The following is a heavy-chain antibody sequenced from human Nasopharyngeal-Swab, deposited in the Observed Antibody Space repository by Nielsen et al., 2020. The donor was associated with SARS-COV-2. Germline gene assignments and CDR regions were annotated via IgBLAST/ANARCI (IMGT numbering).Heavy chain of an antibody. D-gene: IGHD6-19*01. CDR1: GGSINGYY. V-gene: IGHV4-59*12. CDR3: ARDGYRSGWYPNWFDP. CDR2: IYYSGGT. J-gene: IGHJ5*02. Sequence: SETLSLTCTVSGGSINGYYWNWIRQPPGKGLEWIGHIYYSGGTNYDPSLKSRITISIDTSKNQFSLKLSSVTAADTAVYYCARDGYRSGWYPNWFDPWGQGTLVTVSS.